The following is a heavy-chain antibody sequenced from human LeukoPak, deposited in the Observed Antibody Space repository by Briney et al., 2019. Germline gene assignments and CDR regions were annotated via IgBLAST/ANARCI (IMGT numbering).Heavy chain of an antibody. CDR2: IYTSGST. V-gene: IGHV4-61*02. CDR1: GGSISSGSYY. D-gene: IGHD2-2*01. Sequence: PSETLSLTCTVSGGSISSGSYYWSWIRQPAGKGLEWIGRIYTSGSTNYNPSLKSRVTISVDTSKNQFSLKLSSVTAADTAVYYCARGGEYQLINAFDIWGQGTMVTVSS. CDR3: ARGGEYQLINAFDI. J-gene: IGHJ3*02.